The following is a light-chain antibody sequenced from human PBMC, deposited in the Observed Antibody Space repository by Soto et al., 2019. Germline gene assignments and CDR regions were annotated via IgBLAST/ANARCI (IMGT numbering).Light chain of an antibody. V-gene: IGKV3-20*01. CDR3: QQYGSSPPVT. Sequence: EIVLAQSPGTLSLSPGERATTSCRASQSVSNSYLAWYQQKPGQAPRLLIYGASSRATGIPDRFSGSGSGTDFTLTISRLEPEDFAVYYCQQYGSSPPVTFGGGTKVDIK. J-gene: IGKJ4*01. CDR1: QSVSNSY. CDR2: GAS.